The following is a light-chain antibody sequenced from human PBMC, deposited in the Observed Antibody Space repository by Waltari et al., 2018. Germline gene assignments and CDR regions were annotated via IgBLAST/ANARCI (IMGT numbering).Light chain of an antibody. V-gene: IGKV1-8*01. CDR2: ITS. CDR1: QSVSLH. Sequence: CRASQSVSLHLAWFQQKPGKAPKPLIYITSTLQGGVPSRFSGSGSGTDFTLTIDGLQSEDFATYYCLQYDSYPWTFGQGTKVEIK. CDR3: LQYDSYPWT. J-gene: IGKJ1*01.